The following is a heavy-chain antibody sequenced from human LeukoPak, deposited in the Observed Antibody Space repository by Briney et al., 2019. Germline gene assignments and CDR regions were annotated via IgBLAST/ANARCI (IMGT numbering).Heavy chain of an antibody. CDR2: ISYEESDK. CDR3: ARREDWIDAFDI. J-gene: IGHJ3*02. D-gene: IGHD3/OR15-3a*01. CDR1: GFTFSSYA. Sequence: PGGSLRLSCAASGFTFSSYAMSWVRQAPGKGLEWVAVISYEESDKYYADSVKGRFTISRDDSKNTLFLQMNTLTTEDTAVYYCARREDWIDAFDIWGQGTMVTVSS. V-gene: IGHV3-30-3*01.